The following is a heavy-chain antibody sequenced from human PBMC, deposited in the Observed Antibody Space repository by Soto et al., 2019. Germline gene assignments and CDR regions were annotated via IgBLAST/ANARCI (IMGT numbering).Heavy chain of an antibody. CDR2: VYNDGSA. CDR1: GVSISSGNW. D-gene: IGHD3-22*01. CDR3: ARLVYDSRLNYLYFDH. V-gene: IGHV4-4*02. J-gene: IGHJ4*02. Sequence: SETLSLTCDVSGVSISSGNWWSWVRQPPGKGLEWIAEVYNDGSANYHPSLESRATISVDRSKNQFSLRLSSVTAADTGKYYCARLVYDSRLNYLYFDHWGQGTLVTV.